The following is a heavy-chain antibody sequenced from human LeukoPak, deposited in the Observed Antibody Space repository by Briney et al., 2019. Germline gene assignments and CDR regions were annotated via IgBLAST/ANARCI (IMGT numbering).Heavy chain of an antibody. Sequence: SETLSLTCTVSGGSISSYYWSWIRLPPGKGLEWIGYIYYTGATYYNPSLKSRVTISLDTSKNQFSLKLSSVTAADAAVYYCARDAPGSDYWGQGTLVTVSS. J-gene: IGHJ4*02. V-gene: IGHV4-59*01. CDR1: GGSISSYY. CDR3: ARDAPGSDY. CDR2: IYYTGAT. D-gene: IGHD1-14*01.